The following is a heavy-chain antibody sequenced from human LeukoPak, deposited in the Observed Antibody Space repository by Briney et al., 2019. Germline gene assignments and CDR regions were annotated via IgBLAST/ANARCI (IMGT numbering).Heavy chain of an antibody. Sequence: SETLSLTCTVSGGSISSGGYYWSWIRQHPGRGLEWIGYIYYSGSTYYNPSLKSRVTTSVDTSKNQFSLKLSSVTAADTVVYYCARDVFGEAAAGVDYWGQGTLVTVSS. CDR2: IYYSGST. D-gene: IGHD6-13*01. CDR3: ARDVFGEAAAGVDY. CDR1: GGSISSGGYY. V-gene: IGHV4-31*03. J-gene: IGHJ4*02.